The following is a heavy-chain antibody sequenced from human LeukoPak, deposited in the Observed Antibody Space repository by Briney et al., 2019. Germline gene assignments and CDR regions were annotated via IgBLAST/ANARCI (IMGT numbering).Heavy chain of an antibody. CDR1: GGTFISYA. CDR2: IIPIFGTA. CDR3: ARAAFWSGYYLYYYYYMDV. D-gene: IGHD3-3*01. Sequence: GASVKVSCKASGGTFISYAISWVRQAPGQGLEWMGGIIPIFGTANYAQKFQGRVTITTDESTSTAYMELSSLRSEDTAVYYCARAAFWSGYYLYYYYYMDVWGKGTTVTVSS. J-gene: IGHJ6*03. V-gene: IGHV1-69*05.